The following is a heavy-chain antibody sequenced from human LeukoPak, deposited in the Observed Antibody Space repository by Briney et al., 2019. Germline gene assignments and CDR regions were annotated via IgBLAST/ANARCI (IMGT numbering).Heavy chain of an antibody. CDR1: GFTFSSYE. V-gene: IGHV3-48*03. J-gene: IGHJ4*02. CDR3: ARDWGWLPDY. Sequence: GGSLTLSCSASGFTFSSYEMNWVRQAPGKGLEWLSYINTSGRTKYYAASVKGRFTISRDNAKNSLYLQMNSLRAEDTAVYYCARDWGWLPDYWGQGTLVTVSS. CDR2: INTSGRTK. D-gene: IGHD5-24*01.